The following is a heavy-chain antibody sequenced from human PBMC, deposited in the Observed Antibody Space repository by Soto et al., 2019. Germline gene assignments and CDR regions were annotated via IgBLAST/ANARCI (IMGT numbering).Heavy chain of an antibody. Sequence: SETLSLTCTVSGGSVSSASYYWTWIRQPPGKGLEWIGYIYYTGSTNYNPYLKSRVTMSVDTSTNQFSLKPTSVTAADAAVYYCARDIRGYSRAFDSWGRGALVTVSS. V-gene: IGHV4-61*01. CDR3: ARDIRGYSRAFDS. CDR1: GGSVSSASYY. J-gene: IGHJ4*02. D-gene: IGHD5-18*01. CDR2: IYYTGST.